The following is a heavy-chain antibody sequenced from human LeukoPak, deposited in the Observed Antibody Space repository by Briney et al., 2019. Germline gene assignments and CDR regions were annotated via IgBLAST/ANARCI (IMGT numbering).Heavy chain of an antibody. CDR1: GFTLSNYW. J-gene: IGHJ3*02. CDR2: IKQDGSAK. D-gene: IGHD3-22*01. V-gene: IGHV3-7*01. CDR3: ARGRSDYDSSGYYDAFDI. Sequence: GGSLRLSCAASGFTLSNYWMIWLRQAPGKGLEWVANIKQDGSAKYYVDSVKGRFTISRDNAKNSLYLQMSSLRAEDTAVYYCARGRSDYDSSGYYDAFDIWGEGTVVTVSS.